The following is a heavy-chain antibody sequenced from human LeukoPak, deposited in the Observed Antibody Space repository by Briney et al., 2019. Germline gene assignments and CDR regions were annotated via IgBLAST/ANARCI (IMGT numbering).Heavy chain of an antibody. D-gene: IGHD3-22*01. Sequence: SETLSLTCAVYGGSFSGYYWSWIRQPPGKGLEWIGEINHSGSTNYNPSLKSRVTISVDTSKNQFSLKLSSVTAADAAVYYCARGPRRSPTRTYYYDSSGYRPFDYWGQGTLVTVSS. J-gene: IGHJ4*02. CDR2: INHSGST. CDR3: ARGPRRSPTRTYYYDSSGYRPFDY. CDR1: GGSFSGYY. V-gene: IGHV4-34*01.